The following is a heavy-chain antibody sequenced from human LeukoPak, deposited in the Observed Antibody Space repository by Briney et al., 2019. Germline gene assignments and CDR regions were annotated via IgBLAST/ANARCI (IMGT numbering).Heavy chain of an antibody. V-gene: IGHV4-39*07. D-gene: IGHD5-18*01. J-gene: IGHJ4*02. CDR2: IYYSGST. CDR3: AREEAYTAMVPYFDY. CDR1: GGSISSSSYY. Sequence: PSETLSLTCTVSGGSISSSSYYWGWIRQPPGKGLEWIGSIYYSGSTNYNPSLKSRVTMSVDTSKNQFSLKLSSVTAADTAVYYCAREEAYTAMVPYFDYWGQGTLVTVSS.